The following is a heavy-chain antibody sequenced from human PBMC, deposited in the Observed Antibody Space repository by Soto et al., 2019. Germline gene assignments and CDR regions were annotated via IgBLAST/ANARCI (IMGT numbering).Heavy chain of an antibody. CDR3: ARSVGSGWYGVDY. CDR1: GGSISSGRYY. CDR2: IYYSGST. D-gene: IGHD6-19*01. J-gene: IGHJ4*02. V-gene: IGHV4-31*03. Sequence: QVQLQESGPGLVKPSQTLSLTCTVSGGSISSGRYYWSWIRQHPGKGLEWIGYIYYSGSTYYNPSLKSRVTISVDTSKNQFSLKLSSVTAADTAVYYCARSVGSGWYGVDYWGQGTLVTVSS.